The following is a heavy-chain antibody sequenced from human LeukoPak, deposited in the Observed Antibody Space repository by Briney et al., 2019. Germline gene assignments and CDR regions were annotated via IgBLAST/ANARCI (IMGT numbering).Heavy chain of an antibody. CDR3: ARDSEGIAVAGRGFGFDY. CDR1: GGSISSYY. CDR2: IYTSGST. Sequence: SETLSLTFTVSGGSISSYYWSWIREPAGKGLEWIGRIYTSGSTNYNPSLKSRVTMSVDTSKNQFSLKLSSVTAADTAVYYCARDSEGIAVAGRGFGFDYWGQGTLVTVSS. D-gene: IGHD6-19*01. J-gene: IGHJ4*02. V-gene: IGHV4-4*07.